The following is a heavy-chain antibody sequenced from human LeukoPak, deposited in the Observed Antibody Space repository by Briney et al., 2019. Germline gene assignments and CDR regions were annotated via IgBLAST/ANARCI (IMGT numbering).Heavy chain of an antibody. D-gene: IGHD2-21*01. Sequence: GGSLRLSCAASGFTFSSYEMNWVRQAPGKGLEWVSYISSSGSTIYYADSVKGRFTISRDNAKNSLYLQMNSLRAEDTAVYYCARGADSGLDYWGQGTLVTVSS. CDR1: GFTFSSYE. CDR2: ISSSGSTI. V-gene: IGHV3-48*03. CDR3: ARGADSGLDY. J-gene: IGHJ4*02.